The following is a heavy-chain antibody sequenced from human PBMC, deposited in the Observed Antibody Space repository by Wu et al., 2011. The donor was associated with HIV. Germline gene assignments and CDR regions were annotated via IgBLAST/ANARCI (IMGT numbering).Heavy chain of an antibody. V-gene: IGHV1-69*14. CDR1: RGTFSSHG. J-gene: IGHJ6*03. CDR3: ARGSGYHFNYNYLVV. CDR2: IIAIFGTA. Sequence: QVQLVQSGAEMKRPGSPVKVSCEASRGTFSSHGIDWVRQAPGQGLEWMGGIIAIFGTANYAQKFQGRVTITADKSTTTTYMELNNLRSEDTAVYYCARGSGYHFNYNYLVVWGKGTTVTVSS. D-gene: IGHD3-22*01.